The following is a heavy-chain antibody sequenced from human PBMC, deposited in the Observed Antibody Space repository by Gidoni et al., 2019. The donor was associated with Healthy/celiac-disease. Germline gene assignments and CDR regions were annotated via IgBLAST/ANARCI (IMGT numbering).Heavy chain of an antibody. Sequence: EVQLVESGGGLVTPGGSLRLSCAASGFTFSSYIMTLVRQAPGKGLEWVSSISSSSSYIYYADSVKGRFTISRDNAKNSLYLQMNSLRAEDTAVYYCAVLPVYDILTGYYVDDYYGMDVWGQGTTVTVSS. V-gene: IGHV3-21*01. D-gene: IGHD3-9*01. CDR1: GFTFSSYI. J-gene: IGHJ6*02. CDR3: AVLPVYDILTGYYVDDYYGMDV. CDR2: ISSSSSYI.